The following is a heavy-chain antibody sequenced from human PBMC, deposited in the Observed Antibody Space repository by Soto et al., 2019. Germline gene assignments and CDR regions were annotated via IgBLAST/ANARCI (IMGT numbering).Heavy chain of an antibody. CDR2: ISGSGGST. D-gene: IGHD3-3*01. J-gene: IGHJ6*02. V-gene: IGHV3-23*01. CDR3: AKTHPRDYDFWSGYYNYYYYGMDV. CDR1: GFTFSSYA. Sequence: GGSLRLYCAASGFTFSSYAMCWVRQAPGKGLEWVSAISGSGGSTYYADSVKGRFTISRDNSKNTLYLQMNSLRAEDTAVYYCAKTHPRDYDFWSGYYNYYYYGMDVWGQGTTVTVSS.